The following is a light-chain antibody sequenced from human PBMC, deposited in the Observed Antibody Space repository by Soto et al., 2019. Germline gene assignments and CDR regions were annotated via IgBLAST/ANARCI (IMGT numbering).Light chain of an antibody. CDR2: ASS. CDR3: QQTYSNPRT. CDR1: QDIASW. Sequence: DIQMTQSPSSLSASVGDRVSITCRASQDIASWLAWYQQKPGKAPKLLIYASSNLHTGVPSRFSGSASGTDFTRTISSLQPEDSETYYCQQTYSNPRTFGQGTKVDI. V-gene: IGKV1-12*01. J-gene: IGKJ1*01.